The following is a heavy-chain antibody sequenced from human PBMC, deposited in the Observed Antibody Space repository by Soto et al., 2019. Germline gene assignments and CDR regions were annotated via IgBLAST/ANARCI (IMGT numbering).Heavy chain of an antibody. Sequence: QVQLVKSGAEVKKPGASVKVSCKASGYTFTSYYIQWVRQAPGQGLAWMAMINPRTNKTGYAHNFQGRVTVTRDTSTTTVYMELTSLRAEDTAVYYGTRERSSSWPLWDYCGQGTLVTVSS. D-gene: IGHD6-13*01. J-gene: IGHJ4*02. CDR3: TRERSSSWPLWDY. CDR2: INPRTNKT. V-gene: IGHV1-46*01. CDR1: GYTFTSYY.